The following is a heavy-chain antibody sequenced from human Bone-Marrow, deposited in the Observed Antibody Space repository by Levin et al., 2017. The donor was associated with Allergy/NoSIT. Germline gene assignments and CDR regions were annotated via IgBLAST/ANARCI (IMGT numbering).Heavy chain of an antibody. CDR3: AREGVAAALDY. Sequence: GESLKISCAASGFTFSSYSMNWVRQAPGKGLEWVSYINSRSSIISYADSVKGRFTISRDNAKNSLYLQMNRLRDEDTAVYYCAREGVAAALDYWGQGTLVTVSS. J-gene: IGHJ4*02. CDR1: GFTFSSYS. V-gene: IGHV3-48*02. D-gene: IGHD6-13*01. CDR2: INSRSSII.